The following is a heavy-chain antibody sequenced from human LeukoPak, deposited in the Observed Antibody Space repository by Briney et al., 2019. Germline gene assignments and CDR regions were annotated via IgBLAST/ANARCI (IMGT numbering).Heavy chain of an antibody. CDR2: ISSGSSFI. D-gene: IGHD3-22*01. CDR3: ARESSGYFY. J-gene: IGHJ4*02. CDR1: GFTFSTYS. V-gene: IGHV3-21*01. Sequence: GGSLRLSCAASGFTFSTYSMNWLRQAPGKGLEWVSSISSGSSFIYYADSVKGRFTISRDNAKNSLFLQMNSLRAEDTAVYYCARESSGYFYWGQGTLVTVPS.